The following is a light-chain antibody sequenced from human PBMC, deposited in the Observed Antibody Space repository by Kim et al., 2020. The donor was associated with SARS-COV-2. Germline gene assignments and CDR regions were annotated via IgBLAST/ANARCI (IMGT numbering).Light chain of an antibody. CDR3: QQFNKYPYT. CDR1: QGISSA. CDR2: EAS. V-gene: IGKV1D-13*01. J-gene: IGKJ2*01. Sequence: SASVGDRLTITGRASQGISSALAWYQQKPGKPPKLLIYEASTLQTGVPSRFGGSGSGTDFTLTISSLQPEDFATYYCQQFNKYPYTFGQGTKLEI.